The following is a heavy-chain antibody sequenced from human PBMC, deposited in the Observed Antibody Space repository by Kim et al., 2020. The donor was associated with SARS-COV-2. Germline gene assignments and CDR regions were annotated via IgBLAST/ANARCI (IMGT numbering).Heavy chain of an antibody. Sequence: LQGRVTMTTDTSTSTAYMELRSLRSDDTAVYYCARDLLRLGWELLRHFDYWGQGTLVTVSS. J-gene: IGHJ4*02. D-gene: IGHD1-26*01. CDR3: ARDLLRLGWELLRHFDY. V-gene: IGHV1-18*01.